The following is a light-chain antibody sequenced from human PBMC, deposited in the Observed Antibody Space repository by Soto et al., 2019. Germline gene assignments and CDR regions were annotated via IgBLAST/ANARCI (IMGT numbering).Light chain of an antibody. CDR1: SSDVGGYNY. CDR3: SSYAGSNIYVV. V-gene: IGLV2-8*01. CDR2: EVS. Sequence: QSALTQPPSASGSPGQSVTISCTGTSSDVGGYNYVSWYQQHPGKAPKLMIYEVSKRPSGVPDRFSGSKSGNTASLTVSGLQAADEADYYCSSYAGSNIYVVFGGGTKLTVL. J-gene: IGLJ2*01.